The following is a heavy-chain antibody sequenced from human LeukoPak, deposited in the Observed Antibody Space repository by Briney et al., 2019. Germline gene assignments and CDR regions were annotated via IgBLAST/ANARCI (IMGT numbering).Heavy chain of an antibody. J-gene: IGHJ3*01. D-gene: IGHD1-26*01. Sequence: ASVKVSCKASGYTFTGYYVHWVRQAPGQGLEWVGWINPNSGDTNYAQNFQGRVTMTRDTSITTAYMDLRRLRSDDTAVYYCAHKRGGVSYYFRGTYDAFDVWGQGTMVTVSS. CDR2: INPNSGDT. CDR3: AHKRGGVSYYFRGTYDAFDV. CDR1: GYTFTGYY. V-gene: IGHV1-2*02.